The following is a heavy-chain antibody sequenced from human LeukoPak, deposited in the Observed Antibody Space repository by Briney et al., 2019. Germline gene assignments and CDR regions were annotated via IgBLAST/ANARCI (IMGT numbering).Heavy chain of an antibody. V-gene: IGHV4-61*02. J-gene: IGHJ4*02. CDR3: ARDGLVGATRT. CDR1: GGSISSGSYY. CDR2: IYTSGST. Sequence: SETLSLTCTVSGGSISSGSYYWSWIRQPAGKGLEWIGRIYTSGSTNYNPSLKSRVTISVDTSKNQFSLKLSSVTAADTAVYYCARDGLVGATRTWGQGTLVTVSS. D-gene: IGHD1-26*01.